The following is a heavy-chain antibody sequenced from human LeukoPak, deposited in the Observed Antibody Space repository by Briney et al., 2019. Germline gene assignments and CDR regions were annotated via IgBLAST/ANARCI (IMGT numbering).Heavy chain of an antibody. J-gene: IGHJ4*02. CDR3: AREALGDSTLGLCYFNY. V-gene: IGHV3-11*04. CDR1: GFTFSDYY. D-gene: IGHD2/OR15-2a*01. Sequence: GGSLRLSCAASGFTFSDYYMSWLRQAPGKGLEWVSYISSSGSTIYYADSVKGRFTTSRDNAKNSLYLQMNSLRAEDTAVYYCAREALGDSTLGLCYFNYWGQGTLVTVSS. CDR2: ISSSGSTI.